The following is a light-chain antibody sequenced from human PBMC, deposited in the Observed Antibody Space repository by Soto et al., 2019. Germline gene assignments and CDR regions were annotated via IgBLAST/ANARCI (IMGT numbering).Light chain of an antibody. Sequence: DIQVTKSPSTPSAYVGDRVTITCRASQSISSWLAWYQQKPGKAPKLLIYDASSLESGVPSRFSGSGSGTEFTLTISSLQPDDFATYYCQQYSTFGQVTNVDI. CDR2: DAS. CDR1: QSISSW. CDR3: QQYST. J-gene: IGKJ1*01. V-gene: IGKV1-5*01.